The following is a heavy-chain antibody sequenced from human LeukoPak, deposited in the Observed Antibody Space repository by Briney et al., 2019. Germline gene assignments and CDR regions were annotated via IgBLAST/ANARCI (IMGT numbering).Heavy chain of an antibody. J-gene: IGHJ4*02. Sequence: ASVKVSCKASGYTFTNYDISWVRQAPGQGLEWIGWIGAYNDNTNYAQKLQGRVTMTTDTSTSTAYMELRSLRSDDTAVYYCAREHSGSYSQPLDYFDYWGQGTLVTVSS. V-gene: IGHV1-18*01. CDR3: AREHSGSYSQPLDYFDY. CDR1: GYTFTNYD. D-gene: IGHD1-26*01. CDR2: IGAYNDNT.